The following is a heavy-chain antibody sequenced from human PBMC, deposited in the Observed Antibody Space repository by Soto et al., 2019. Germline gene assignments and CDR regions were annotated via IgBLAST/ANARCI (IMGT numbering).Heavy chain of an antibody. D-gene: IGHD3-22*01. Sequence: ASVKVSCKASGYTFTSYAMHWVRQAPGQRLEWMGWINAGNGNTKYSQKFQGRVTITRDTSASTAYMELSSLRSEDTAVYYCARDREIVVVNWFDPWGQGTLVTVSS. CDR3: ARDREIVVVNWFDP. J-gene: IGHJ5*02. V-gene: IGHV1-3*01. CDR1: GYTFTSYA. CDR2: INAGNGNT.